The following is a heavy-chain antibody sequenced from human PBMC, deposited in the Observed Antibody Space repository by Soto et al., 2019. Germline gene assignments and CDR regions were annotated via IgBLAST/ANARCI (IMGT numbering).Heavy chain of an antibody. Sequence: SETLSLTCTVSGGSVSSGSYYWSWIRQPPGKGLEWIGYIYYSGSTYYSPSLKSRVTMSVDTSKNQLSLKLSSVTAADTAVYYCARLHCNSPNCVPLDPWGQGTLVTVSS. J-gene: IGHJ5*02. V-gene: IGHV4-61*01. D-gene: IGHD2-2*01. CDR3: ARLHCNSPNCVPLDP. CDR2: IYYSGST. CDR1: GGSVSSGSYY.